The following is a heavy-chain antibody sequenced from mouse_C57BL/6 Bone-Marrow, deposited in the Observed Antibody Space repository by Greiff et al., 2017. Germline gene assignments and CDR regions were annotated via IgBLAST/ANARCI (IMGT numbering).Heavy chain of an antibody. Sequence: QVQLQQPGAELVMPGASVKLSCKASGYTFTSYWMHWVQPRPGRGLEWIGRIDPYSGGTKYNEKFKSKATLTVDKPSSTAYMQLSSLTSEDSTVYYCARKRGNYFDYWGQGTTLTVSS. CDR1: GYTFTSYW. CDR2: IDPYSGGT. J-gene: IGHJ2*01. V-gene: IGHV1-72*01. CDR3: ARKRGNYFDY.